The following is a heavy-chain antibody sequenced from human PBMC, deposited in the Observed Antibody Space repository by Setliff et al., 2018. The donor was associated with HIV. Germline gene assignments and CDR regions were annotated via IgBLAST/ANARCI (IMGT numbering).Heavy chain of an antibody. CDR3: ASHRRVGTTVLSSY. V-gene: IGHV1-24*01. Sequence: ASVKVSCKVSGYTLTDLSIHWVRQAPGKGLEWMGGFDPEHDKTIYAQKFQGRVTMTEDTSTDTAYMQLNSLRSEDTAVYFCASHRRVGTTVLSSYWGQGTLVTVSS. CDR2: FDPEHDKT. D-gene: IGHD1-1*01. J-gene: IGHJ4*02. CDR1: GYTLTDLS.